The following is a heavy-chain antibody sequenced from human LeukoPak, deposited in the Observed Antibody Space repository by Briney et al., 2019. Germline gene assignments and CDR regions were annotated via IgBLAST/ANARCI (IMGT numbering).Heavy chain of an antibody. D-gene: IGHD3-22*01. CDR3: ARGRGVPYYYDSSGYYPADY. Sequence: KPSETLSLTCTVSGASISSGDYYWRWIRQPPGKGLECIGHIYYSGSTYYNPSLKSRVTISVDTSKNQFSLKLSSVTAADTAVYYCARGRGVPYYYDSSGYYPADYWGQGTLVTVSS. V-gene: IGHV4-30-4*01. J-gene: IGHJ4*02. CDR2: IYYSGST. CDR1: GASISSGDYY.